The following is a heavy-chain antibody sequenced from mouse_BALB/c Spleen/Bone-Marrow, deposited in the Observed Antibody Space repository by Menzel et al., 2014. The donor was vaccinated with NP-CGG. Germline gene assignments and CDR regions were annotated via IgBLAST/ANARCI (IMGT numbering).Heavy chain of an antibody. CDR3: ARDENVGIYWYFDV. CDR2: IRNKANGYTT. CDR1: GFTFTDYY. Sequence: EVKLMESGGGSVQPGGSLRLSCATSGFTFTDYYMSWVRQPPGKALEWLGFIRNKANGYTTEYSASVKGRFTISRDNSQRILYLQMNTLGAEDSATYYCARDENVGIYWYFDVWGAGTTVIVSS. V-gene: IGHV7-3*02. J-gene: IGHJ1*01.